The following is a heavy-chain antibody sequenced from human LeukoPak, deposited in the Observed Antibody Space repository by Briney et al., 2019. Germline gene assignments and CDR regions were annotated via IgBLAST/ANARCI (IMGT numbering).Heavy chain of an antibody. CDR2: IYRSGST. V-gene: IGHV4-4*02. CDR3: ASGYSSGWYFDY. CDR1: GGSISSSNW. Sequence: PSETLSLTCAVSGGSISSSNWWSWARQPPGKGLEWIGEIYRSGSTNYNPSLKSRVTISVDKSKNQFSLKLSSVTAADTAVYYCASGYSSGWYFDYWGQGTLVTVSS. J-gene: IGHJ4*02. D-gene: IGHD6-19*01.